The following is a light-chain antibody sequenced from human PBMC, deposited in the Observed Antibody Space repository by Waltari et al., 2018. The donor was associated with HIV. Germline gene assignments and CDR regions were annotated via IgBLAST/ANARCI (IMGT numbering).Light chain of an antibody. J-gene: IGLJ3*02. V-gene: IGLV3-21*04. CDR2: DDN. CDR1: NIGSTS. Sequence: SYVLTQPPSVSVDPGETARLTCGGTNIGSTSVKWYQQKPGQAPVLVIYDDNDRPSGIPERFSGSSSGNTATLTISRVEAGDEADYYCQVWDTTTDQWVFGGGTELAVL. CDR3: QVWDTTTDQWV.